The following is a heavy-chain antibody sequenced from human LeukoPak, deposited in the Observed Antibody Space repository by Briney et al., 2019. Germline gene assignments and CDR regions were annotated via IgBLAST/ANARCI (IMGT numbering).Heavy chain of an antibody. J-gene: IGHJ5*02. CDR2: ISSSSSYI. CDR1: GFTFSSYG. D-gene: IGHD3-10*01. V-gene: IGHV3-21*01. Sequence: GGSLRLSCAASGFTFSSYGMHWVRQAPGKGLEWVSSISSSSSYIYYADSVKGRFTISRDNAKNSLYLQMNSLRAEDTAVYYCARGWFGELLEVDWFDPWGQGTLVTVSS. CDR3: ARGWFGELLEVDWFDP.